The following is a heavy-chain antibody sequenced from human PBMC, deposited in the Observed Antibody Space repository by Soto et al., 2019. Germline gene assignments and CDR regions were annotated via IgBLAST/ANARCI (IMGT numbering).Heavy chain of an antibody. V-gene: IGHV1-69*13. CDR1: GGTFSSYA. D-gene: IGHD3-3*01. CDR2: IIPISGTA. CDR3: AGPRSGLGPDAFDI. Sequence: SVKVSCKASGGTFSSYAISWVRQAPGQGLEWMGGIIPISGTANYAQKFQGRVTITADESTSTAYMELSSLRSEDTAVYYCAGPRSGLGPDAFDIWGQGTMVTVSS. J-gene: IGHJ3*02.